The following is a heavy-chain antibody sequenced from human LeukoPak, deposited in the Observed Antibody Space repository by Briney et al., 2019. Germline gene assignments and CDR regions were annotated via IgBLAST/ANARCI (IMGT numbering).Heavy chain of an antibody. D-gene: IGHD6-19*01. CDR1: GYRFIGYY. CDR2: INPNSGGT. V-gene: IGHV1-2*06. Sequence: ASVMVSCKASGYRFIGYYIHWVRQAPGQGLEWMGRINPNSGGTDYEQKFQDRVTMSRDTSIGTAYMELRSLRSDDTAVYYCARGVIAVPYNWFDSWGQGTLIIVSS. J-gene: IGHJ5*01. CDR3: ARGVIAVPYNWFDS.